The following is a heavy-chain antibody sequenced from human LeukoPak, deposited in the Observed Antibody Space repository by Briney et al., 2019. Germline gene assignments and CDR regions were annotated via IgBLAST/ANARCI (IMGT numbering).Heavy chain of an antibody. J-gene: IGHJ5*02. V-gene: IGHV3-21*01. CDR2: ISSSSSYI. CDR3: ARDGYYDFWSDYYTTYHNWFDP. Sequence: PGGSLRLSCAASGFTFNTYSMNWVRQAPGKGLEWVSSISSSSSYIYYADSVKGRFTISRDNAKNSLYLQMNSLRAEDTAVYYCARDGYYDFWSDYYTTYHNWFDPWGQGTLVTVSS. CDR1: GFTFNTYS. D-gene: IGHD3-3*01.